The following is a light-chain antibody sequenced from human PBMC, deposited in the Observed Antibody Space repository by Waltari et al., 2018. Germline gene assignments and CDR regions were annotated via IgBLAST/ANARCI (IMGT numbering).Light chain of an antibody. CDR3: AAWDSRLNGVV. CDR1: ASNIGSDS. Sequence: QSVLTQPPSASGTPGQRVSISCSGSASNIGSDSVNWYQQLPGAAPKLLIYIGNRRPSGVPDRFSGSKSGTSASLAISGLQSEDEADYYCAAWDSRLNGVVFGGGTRLTVL. V-gene: IGLV1-44*01. CDR2: IGN. J-gene: IGLJ2*01.